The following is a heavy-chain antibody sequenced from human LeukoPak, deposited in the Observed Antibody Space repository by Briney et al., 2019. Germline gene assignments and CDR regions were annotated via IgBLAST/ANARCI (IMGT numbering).Heavy chain of an antibody. Sequence: ASVKVSCKASGYTFTSYGISWVRQAPGQGLEWMGWISAYNGNTNYAQKLQGRVTMTTDTSTSTAYMELRSLRSDDTAVYYCARVVYYYNSSGASDYYFDYWGQGTLVTVSS. V-gene: IGHV1-18*01. CDR2: ISAYNGNT. CDR3: ARVVYYYNSSGASDYYFDY. CDR1: GYTFTSYG. J-gene: IGHJ4*02. D-gene: IGHD3-22*01.